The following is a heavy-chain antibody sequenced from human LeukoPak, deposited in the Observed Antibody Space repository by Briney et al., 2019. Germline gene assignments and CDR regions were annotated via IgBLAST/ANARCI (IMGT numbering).Heavy chain of an antibody. V-gene: IGHV4-34*01. CDR3: ARDYGY. D-gene: IGHD3-16*01. CDR2: INHSGST. Sequence: GSLRLSCAASGFTFSSYWMSWIRQPPGKGLEWIGEINHSGSTNYNPSLKSRVTISVDTSKNQFSLKLSSVTAEDTAVYYCARDYGYWGHGTLVTVSS. J-gene: IGHJ4*01. CDR1: GFTFSSYW.